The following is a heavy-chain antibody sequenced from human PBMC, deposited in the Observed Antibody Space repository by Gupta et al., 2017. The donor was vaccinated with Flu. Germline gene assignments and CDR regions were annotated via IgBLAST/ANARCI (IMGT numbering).Heavy chain of an antibody. CDR1: GGSFSGYY. J-gene: IGHJ6*02. D-gene: IGHD4-17*01. Sequence: QVQLQQWGAGLLKPSETLSLTCAVYGGSFSGYYWSWIRQPPGKGLGWIGEINHSGSTIYNPSLKSRVTISVDTSKNQFSLKRSSVTAADTAVYYCARGGYGDLTYYYYGMDVWGQGTTVTVSS. CDR2: INHSGST. CDR3: ARGGYGDLTYYYYGMDV. V-gene: IGHV4-34*01.